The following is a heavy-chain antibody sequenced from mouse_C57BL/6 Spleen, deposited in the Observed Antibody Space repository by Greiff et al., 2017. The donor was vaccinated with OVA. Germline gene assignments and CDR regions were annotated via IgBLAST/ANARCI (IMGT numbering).Heavy chain of an antibody. J-gene: IGHJ2*01. CDR1: GYTFTSYW. V-gene: IGHV1-69*01. Sequence: VQLQQSGAELVMPGASVKLSCKASGYTFTSYWMHWVKQRPGQGLEWIGEIDPSDSYTNYNQKFKGKSTLTVDKSSSTAYMQLSSLTSEDSAVYYCARGTSHVDYWGQGTTLTVSS. CDR2: IDPSDSYT. CDR3: ARGTSHVDY.